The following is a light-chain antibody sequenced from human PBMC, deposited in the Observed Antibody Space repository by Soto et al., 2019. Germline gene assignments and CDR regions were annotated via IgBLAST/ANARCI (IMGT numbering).Light chain of an antibody. V-gene: IGKV1-5*03. CDR3: QQYYDTWP. CDR1: QSISSW. Sequence: DIQMTQSPATLSSSVGDRVTITCRASQSISSWLAWYQQKPGKAPKLLIYKASTLHSGVPSRFSGSGAGTEFTLAISNLQPDASDTYYCQQYYDTWPFGQGTKVEIK. J-gene: IGKJ1*01. CDR2: KAS.